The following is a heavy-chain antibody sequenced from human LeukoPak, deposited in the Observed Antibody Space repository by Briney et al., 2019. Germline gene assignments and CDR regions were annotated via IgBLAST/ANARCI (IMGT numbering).Heavy chain of an antibody. J-gene: IGHJ5*02. D-gene: IGHD4-17*01. CDR3: ARDHGDYVQYNWFDP. Sequence: ASVKVSFKASGYTFTDYYMHWVRQAPGQGVEGLGWLNPNSGGTKYAQKFQGRFTITRDTSIRTAYMELSGLKSDDTAVYYCARDHGDYVQYNWFDPWGQGTLVTVSS. CDR2: LNPNSGGT. CDR1: GYTFTDYY. V-gene: IGHV1-2*02.